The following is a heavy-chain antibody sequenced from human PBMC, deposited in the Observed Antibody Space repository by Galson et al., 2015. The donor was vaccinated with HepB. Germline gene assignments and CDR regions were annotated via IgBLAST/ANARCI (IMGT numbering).Heavy chain of an antibody. CDR2: IYSGGST. Sequence: SLRLSCAASGFTVSSNYMSWVRQAPGKGLEWVSVIYSGGSTYYADSVKGRFTISRDNSKNTLYLQMNSLRAEDTAVYYCARVEVDGSGSYHFDYWGQGTLVTVSS. V-gene: IGHV3-53*01. CDR1: GFTVSSNY. J-gene: IGHJ4*02. D-gene: IGHD3-10*01. CDR3: ARVEVDGSGSYHFDY.